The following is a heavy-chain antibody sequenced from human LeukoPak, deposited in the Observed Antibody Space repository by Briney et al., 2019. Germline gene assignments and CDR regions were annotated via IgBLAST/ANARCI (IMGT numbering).Heavy chain of an antibody. CDR2: MYYSGSP. V-gene: IGHV4-59*01. J-gene: IGHJ4*02. Sequence: SETLSLTCTVSGGPINSYYWSWIRQPPGKGLEWIGYMYYSGSPNYNPSLKSRVTISVDTSKSQFSLKLSSVTAADAAVYYCARTRGDYRYGLNYWGQGTLVTVSS. CDR3: ARTRGDYRYGLNY. CDR1: GGPINSYY. D-gene: IGHD4/OR15-4a*01.